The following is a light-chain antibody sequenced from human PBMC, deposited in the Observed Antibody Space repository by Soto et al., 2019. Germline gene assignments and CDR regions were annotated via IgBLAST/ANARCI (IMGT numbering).Light chain of an antibody. CDR1: ASNIGNNS. J-gene: IGLJ1*01. CDR2: DDN. Sequence: QSVLTQPPSVSAAPGQRVTISCAGSASNIGNNSVSWYQQLPGAAPKLLIYDDNNRPSGIPDRFSGSKSGTSATLGITGLQTGDEADYYCGKWDTSLPDCVFGPGTKGHRX. CDR3: GKWDTSLPDCV. V-gene: IGLV1-51*01.